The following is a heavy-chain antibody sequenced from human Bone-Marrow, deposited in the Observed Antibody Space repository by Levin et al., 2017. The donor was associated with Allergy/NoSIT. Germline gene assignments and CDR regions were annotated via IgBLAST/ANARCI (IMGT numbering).Heavy chain of an antibody. Sequence: PGGSLRLSCLASGFTFSDFGLNWVRQAPGKGLEWISFISSSSRTKYYGASVKGRLTISRDNAKNSLYLQMNSLRAEDTAVYYCARDWRFGESPLDHWGQGTLVIVSS. CDR2: ISSSSRTK. D-gene: IGHD3-10*01. CDR1: GFTFSDFG. J-gene: IGHJ4*02. CDR3: ARDWRFGESPLDH. V-gene: IGHV3-48*01.